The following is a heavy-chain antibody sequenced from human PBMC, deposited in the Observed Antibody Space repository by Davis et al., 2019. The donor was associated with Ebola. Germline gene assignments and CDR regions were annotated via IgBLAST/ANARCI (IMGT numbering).Heavy chain of an antibody. CDR2: IYSGGST. Sequence: PGGSLRLSCAASGFTVSSNYMSWVRQAPGKGLEWVSVIYSGGSTYYADSVKGRFTISRDNSKNTLYLQMNSLRAEDTAVYYCAKGRELPYFDYWGQGTLVTVSS. CDR3: AKGRELPYFDY. D-gene: IGHD1-7*01. CDR1: GFTVSSNY. V-gene: IGHV3-53*01. J-gene: IGHJ4*02.